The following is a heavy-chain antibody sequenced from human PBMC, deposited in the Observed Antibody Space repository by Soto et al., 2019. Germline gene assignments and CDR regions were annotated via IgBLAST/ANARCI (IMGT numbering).Heavy chain of an antibody. CDR2: IYYSGST. CDR1: GGSISIGGYY. Sequence: SETLSLTCTVSGGSISIGGYYWSCIRQHPGKGLEWIGYIYYSGSTHYNPSLKSRVTISVDTSKNQFSLKLSSVTAADTAVYYCARVRGYGSGSWDYFDYWGQGTLVTVSS. V-gene: IGHV4-31*03. D-gene: IGHD3-10*01. CDR3: ARVRGYGSGSWDYFDY. J-gene: IGHJ4*02.